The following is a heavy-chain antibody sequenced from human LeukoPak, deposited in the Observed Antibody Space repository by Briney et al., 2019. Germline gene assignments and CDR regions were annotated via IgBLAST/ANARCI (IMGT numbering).Heavy chain of an antibody. CDR3: ARAGSPEHCSSTSCYAGNYYYYGMDV. D-gene: IGHD2-2*01. CDR2: IYSGGST. J-gene: IGHJ6*02. Sequence: QPGGSLRLSCAASGFTVSSNYMSWVRQAPGKGLEWVSVIYSGGSTYYADSVKGRFTISRDNSKNTLYLQMNSLRAEDTAVYYCARAGSPEHCSSTSCYAGNYYYYGMDVWGQGTLVTVSS. V-gene: IGHV3-53*01. CDR1: GFTVSSNY.